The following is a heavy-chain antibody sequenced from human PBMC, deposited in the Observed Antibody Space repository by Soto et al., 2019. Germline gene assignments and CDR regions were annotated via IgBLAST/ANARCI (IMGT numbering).Heavy chain of an antibody. CDR1: GGSISSSSYY. Sequence: SETLSLTCIVSGGSISSSSYYWGWIRQSPGKGLEWIGSIYYAGDTQYNPSLKSRVTLSVDRSNNQFSLKLTSVTAADTAVYYCARLYRNYMDVWGKGITVTVS. J-gene: IGHJ6*03. V-gene: IGHV4-39*01. CDR3: ARLYRNYMDV. CDR2: IYYAGDT.